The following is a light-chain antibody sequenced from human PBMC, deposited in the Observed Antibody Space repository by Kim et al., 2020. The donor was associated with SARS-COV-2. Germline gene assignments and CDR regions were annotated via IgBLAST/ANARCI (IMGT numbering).Light chain of an antibody. J-gene: IGLJ3*02. CDR1: TRAVTSGYY. Sequence: GTVTLTCASSTRAVTSGYYANWFQQKPGQPPTALIFDTNKKHSWTPARFSGALLGGKAALTLSNVQPEDEAEYYCLLFYGGAQSWVFGGGTQLTVL. CDR3: LLFYGGAQSWV. CDR2: DTN. V-gene: IGLV7-43*01.